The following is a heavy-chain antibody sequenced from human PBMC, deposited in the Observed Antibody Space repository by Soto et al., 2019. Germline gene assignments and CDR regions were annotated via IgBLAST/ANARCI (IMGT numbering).Heavy chain of an antibody. CDR1: GFTFSSYS. D-gene: IGHD2-21*02. J-gene: IGHJ4*02. Sequence: GGSLRLSCADYGFTFSSYSMNWVRQAPGKGLEWVSYISSSSSTIYYADSVKGRFTISRDNAKNSLYLQMNSLRDEDTAVYYCARLFEGGDYYWGQGTLVTVSS. CDR2: ISSSSSTI. V-gene: IGHV3-48*02. CDR3: ARLFEGGDYY.